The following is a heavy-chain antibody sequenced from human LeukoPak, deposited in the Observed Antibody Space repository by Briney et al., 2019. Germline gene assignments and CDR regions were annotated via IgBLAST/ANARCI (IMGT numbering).Heavy chain of an antibody. D-gene: IGHD6-19*01. CDR3: ARDGAASGWYVPVVDY. V-gene: IGHV3-21*01. CDR2: ISCSSSYI. CDR1: GFTFSSYS. Sequence: GGSLRLSCAASGFTFSSYSMNWVRQAPGKGLEWVSSISCSSSYIYYADSVKGRFAISRDNAKNSLYLQMNSLRAGDTAVYYCARDGAASGWYVPVVDYWGQGTLVTVSS. J-gene: IGHJ4*02.